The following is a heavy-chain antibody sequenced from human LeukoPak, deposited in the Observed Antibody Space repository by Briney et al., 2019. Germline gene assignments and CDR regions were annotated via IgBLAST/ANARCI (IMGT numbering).Heavy chain of an antibody. J-gene: IGHJ4*02. Sequence: PGGSLRLSCAASGFSISGYWMSWVRQTPGKGLEWVANIKPDSSDKYYLGSVKGRFSISRDNAKNPLYLQVNSLRGEDTAVYYCAVHSYCTTTSCYPKDWGQGTLVTVSS. CDR3: AVHSYCTTTSCYPKD. CDR2: IKPDSSDK. D-gene: IGHD2-2*01. CDR1: GFSISGYW. V-gene: IGHV3-7*01.